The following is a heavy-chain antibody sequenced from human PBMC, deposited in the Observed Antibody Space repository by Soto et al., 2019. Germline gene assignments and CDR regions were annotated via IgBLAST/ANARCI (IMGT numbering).Heavy chain of an antibody. CDR3: AREGYCSSTSCYEFYWFDP. V-gene: IGHV4-31*03. Sequence: SLTCTASGGSISSGGYYWSWIRQHPGKGLEWIGYIYYSGSTYYNPSLKSRVTISVDTSKNQFSLKLSSVTAADTAVYYCAREGYCSSTSCYEFYWFDPWGQGTLVTVSS. CDR1: GGSISSGGYY. CDR2: IYYSGST. D-gene: IGHD2-2*01. J-gene: IGHJ5*02.